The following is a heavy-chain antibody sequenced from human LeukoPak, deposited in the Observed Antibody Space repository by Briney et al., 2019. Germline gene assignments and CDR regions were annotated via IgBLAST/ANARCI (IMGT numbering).Heavy chain of an antibody. V-gene: IGHV3-48*03. Sequence: GGSLRLSCAASGFTFSSYEMNWVRQAPGQGLEWVSYISSSGSTIYYADSVKGRFTISRDNAKNSLYLQMNSLRAEDTAVYYCARDRVGYSYGPSFLYFDYWGQGTLVTVSS. CDR2: ISSSGSTI. CDR3: ARDRVGYSYGPSFLYFDY. J-gene: IGHJ4*02. CDR1: GFTFSSYE. D-gene: IGHD5-18*01.